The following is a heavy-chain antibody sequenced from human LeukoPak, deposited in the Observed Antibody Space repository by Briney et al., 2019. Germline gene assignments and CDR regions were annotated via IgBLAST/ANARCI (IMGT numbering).Heavy chain of an antibody. CDR2: INHSGST. Sequence: SETLSPTCAVDGGSFSGYYWSWIRQHSRKGLEWTGEINHSGSTNNNPSLRGRVTISVDTSRYQFSRKFSSVTAADTAVYYCARGLKGVDTAMAHFDSWGQGTLVTVSS. V-gene: IGHV4-34*01. D-gene: IGHD5-18*01. J-gene: IGHJ4*02. CDR3: ARGLKGVDTAMAHFDS. CDR1: GGSFSGYY.